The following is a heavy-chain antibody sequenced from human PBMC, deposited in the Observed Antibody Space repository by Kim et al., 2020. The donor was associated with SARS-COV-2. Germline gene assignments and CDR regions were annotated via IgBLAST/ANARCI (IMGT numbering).Heavy chain of an antibody. V-gene: IGHV4-39*01. D-gene: IGHD1-26*01. Sequence: PSLKSRVTISVDTSKNQFSLKLSSVTAADTAVYYCARHSDRVGATGGFDPWGQGTLVTVSS. CDR3: ARHSDRVGATGGFDP. J-gene: IGHJ5*02.